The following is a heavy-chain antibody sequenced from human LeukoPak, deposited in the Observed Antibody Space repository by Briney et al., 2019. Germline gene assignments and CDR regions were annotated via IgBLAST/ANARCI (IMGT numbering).Heavy chain of an antibody. D-gene: IGHD3-22*01. Sequence: PSETLSLTCTVSGYSISSGYYWSWIRPPPGKGLEWIGEINHSGSTNYNPSLKSRVTISVDTSKNQFSLKLSSVTAADTAVYYCARGPRRITMIVVVIKSGYFDYWGQGTLVTVSS. CDR1: GYSISSGYY. V-gene: IGHV4-38-2*02. J-gene: IGHJ4*02. CDR3: ARGPRRITMIVVVIKSGYFDY. CDR2: INHSGST.